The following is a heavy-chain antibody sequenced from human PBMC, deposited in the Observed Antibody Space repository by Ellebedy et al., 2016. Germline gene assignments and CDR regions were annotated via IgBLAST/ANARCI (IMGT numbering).Heavy chain of an antibody. Sequence: GGSLRLXCAPSGLPVSRFFMGWVRQAPGKGLEWVSTMRGDGAKTHLADSVKGRFTMSRDIPKNTVYLQMNRLRAEDTAVYYCRQGHYANYWGQGTLVTVSS. CDR1: GLPVSRFF. CDR2: MRGDGAKT. D-gene: IGHD4-17*01. CDR3: RQGHYANY. V-gene: IGHV3-23*01. J-gene: IGHJ4*02.